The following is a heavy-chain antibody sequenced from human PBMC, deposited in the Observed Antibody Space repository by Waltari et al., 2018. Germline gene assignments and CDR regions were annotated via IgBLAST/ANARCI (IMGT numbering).Heavy chain of an antibody. CDR2: IREDGIES. D-gene: IGHD3-9*01. J-gene: IGHJ6*03. Sequence: EVHVVESGGGLVQPGGSLRLSCEASGFSFSSYWMSWVRQVPVKGLEWVANIREDGIESYYADSVKGRFTISRDNAKNSLYLQMISLRAEDTAVYYCARVGAIYNYYMDVWGKGTTVTVSS. CDR3: ARVGAIYNYYMDV. CDR1: GFSFSSYW. V-gene: IGHV3-7*01.